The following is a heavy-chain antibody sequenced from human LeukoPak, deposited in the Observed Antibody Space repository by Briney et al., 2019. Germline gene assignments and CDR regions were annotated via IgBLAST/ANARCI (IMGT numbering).Heavy chain of an antibody. CDR2: TYRVGST. CDR1: GFTVSSNY. D-gene: IGHD4-23*01. CDR3: ARDGGNNSWYGMDV. V-gene: IGHV3-66*01. Sequence: SGGSLRLSCAASGFTVSSNYMSWVRQAPGKRLEWVSITYRVGSTFYADSVEGRFTISRDNSKNTLYLQMNSLRVEDTAIYYCARDGGNNSWYGMDVWGQGTTVTVSS. J-gene: IGHJ6*02.